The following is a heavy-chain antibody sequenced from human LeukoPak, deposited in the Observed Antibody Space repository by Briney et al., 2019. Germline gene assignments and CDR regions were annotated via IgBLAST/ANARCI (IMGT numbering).Heavy chain of an antibody. CDR3: ARFSPADRRWSLPPYYYMDV. CDR2: ISSSSSYI. D-gene: IGHD4-23*01. J-gene: IGHJ6*03. V-gene: IGHV3-21*01. Sequence: GGSLRLSCAASGFTFSSYSMNWVRQAPGKGLEWVSSISSSSSYIYYADSVKGRFTISRDNAKNSLYLQMNSLRAEDTAVYYCARFSPADRRWSLPPYYYMDVWGKGTTVTISS. CDR1: GFTFSSYS.